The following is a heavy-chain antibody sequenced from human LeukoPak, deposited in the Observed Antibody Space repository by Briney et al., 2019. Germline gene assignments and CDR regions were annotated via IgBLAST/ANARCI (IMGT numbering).Heavy chain of an antibody. J-gene: IGHJ4*02. Sequence: GGSLRLSCAASGFTFSSYGMHWVRQAPGKGLEWVAVISYDGSNKYYADSVKGRLTISRDNSKNTLYLQMNSLRAEDTAVYYCAKGLVVVTAILDYWGQGTLVTVSS. D-gene: IGHD2-21*02. CDR3: AKGLVVVTAILDY. CDR2: ISYDGSNK. V-gene: IGHV3-30*18. CDR1: GFTFSSYG.